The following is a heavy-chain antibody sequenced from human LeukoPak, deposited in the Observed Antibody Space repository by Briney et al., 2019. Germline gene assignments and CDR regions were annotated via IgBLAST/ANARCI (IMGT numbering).Heavy chain of an antibody. CDR2: IYYNGTT. CDR3: ARGSRGDGAAFDI. D-gene: IGHD5-24*01. CDR1: GGSISSYY. V-gene: IGHV4-59*01. Sequence: SQTLSLTCTVSGGSISSYYWSWIRQPPGKGLEWIGYIYYNGTTKYNPSLKSRVTISVDTSKNQFSLRLSSVTAADAAVYYCARGSRGDGAAFDIWGQGTMVTVSS. J-gene: IGHJ3*02.